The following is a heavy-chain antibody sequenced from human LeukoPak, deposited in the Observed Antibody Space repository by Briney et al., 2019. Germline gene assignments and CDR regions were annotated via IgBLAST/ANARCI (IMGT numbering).Heavy chain of an antibody. CDR3: ARKGGRYCSGGSCYELENDAFDI. D-gene: IGHD2-15*01. J-gene: IGHJ3*02. CDR2: IIPIFGTA. CDR1: GGTFSSYA. V-gene: IGHV1-69*06. Sequence: SSVKVSCKASGGTFSSYAISWVRQAPGQGLEWMGGIIPIFGTANYAQKFQGRVTITADKSTSTAYMELSSLRSEDTAAYYCARKGGRYCSGGSCYELENDAFDIWGQGTMVTVSS.